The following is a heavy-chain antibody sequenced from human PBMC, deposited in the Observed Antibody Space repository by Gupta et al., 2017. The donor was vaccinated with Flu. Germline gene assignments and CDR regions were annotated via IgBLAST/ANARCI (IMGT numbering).Heavy chain of an antibody. J-gene: IGHJ6*02. CDR3: ARSVPVSSPRPDFYYGMVV. Sequence: QVQLQESGPGLVKPSETLSLTCTVSGGSLSNYFWSWIRQPPGKGLEWIGYMYYSGSTKYNPSLKSRVTISVDTSKNQFSLNLSSVNAADTAVYYCARSVPVSSPRPDFYYGMVVWGLGTKGAVSS. D-gene: IGHD3-10*02. CDR2: MYYSGST. CDR1: GGSLSNYF. V-gene: IGHV4-59*01.